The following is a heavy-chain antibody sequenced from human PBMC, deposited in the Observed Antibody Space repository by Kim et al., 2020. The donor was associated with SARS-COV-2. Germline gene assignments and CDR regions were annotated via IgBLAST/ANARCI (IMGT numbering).Heavy chain of an antibody. CDR3: ARGPLGAASL. V-gene: IGHV3-74*01. J-gene: IGHJ4*02. D-gene: IGHD6-25*01. Sequence: SSPTYADPVKDLFTISSDNAKNTLFLQMDSLRVDDTAVYYCARGPLGAASLWGQGTLVTVSS. CDR2: SSP.